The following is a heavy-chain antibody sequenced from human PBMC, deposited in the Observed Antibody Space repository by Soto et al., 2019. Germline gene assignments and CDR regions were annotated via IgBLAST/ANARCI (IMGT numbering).Heavy chain of an antibody. D-gene: IGHD6-13*01. CDR1: GSSFLNYA. Sequence: ASVTVSFTASGSSFLNYAIYWVRQAPGQRLEWMGRINIGDGNTKYSQRFQGRVTITRDTSASTAYMDLSSLTSDDTAVYYCARGASSSWTSLDYWGQGTLVTVSS. J-gene: IGHJ4*02. CDR3: ARGASSSWTSLDY. CDR2: INIGDGNT. V-gene: IGHV1-3*04.